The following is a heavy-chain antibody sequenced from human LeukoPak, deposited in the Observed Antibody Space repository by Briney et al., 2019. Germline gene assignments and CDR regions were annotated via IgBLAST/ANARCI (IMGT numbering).Heavy chain of an antibody. V-gene: IGHV1-2*02. CDR1: RYTFTGYY. D-gene: IGHD1-26*01. CDR3: ARVMGADSDAFDI. CDR2: INPNSGGT. J-gene: IGHJ3*02. Sequence: ASVKVSCKASRYTFTGYYMHWVRQAPGQGLEWMGWINPNSGGTNYAQKFQGRVTMTRDTSISTAYMELSRLRSDDTAVYYCARVMGADSDAFDIWGQGTLVTVSS.